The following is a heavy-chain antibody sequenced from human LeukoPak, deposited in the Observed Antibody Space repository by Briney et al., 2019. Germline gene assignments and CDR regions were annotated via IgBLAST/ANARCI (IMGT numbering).Heavy chain of an antibody. CDR2: INPSGGST. CDR3: ARDLRTLLWFGELEFDP. D-gene: IGHD3-10*01. CDR1: GYTFTSYY. V-gene: IGHV1-46*01. Sequence: ASVKVSCKASGYTFTSYYMHWVRQAPGQGLEWMGIINPSGGSTSYAQKFQGRVTMTRDMSTSTVYMELSRLRSDDTAVYYCARDLRTLLWFGELEFDPWGQGTLVTVSS. J-gene: IGHJ5*02.